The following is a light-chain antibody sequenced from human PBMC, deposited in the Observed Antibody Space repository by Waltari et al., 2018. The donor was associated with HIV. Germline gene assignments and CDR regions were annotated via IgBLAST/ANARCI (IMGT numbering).Light chain of an antibody. V-gene: IGKV1-39*01. J-gene: IGKJ4*01. Sequence: DIQMTQSPSSLSASVGNRVTITCRARQNISSYLNWYQQKPGKAPKVLLYAASSLQSGVPSRFSGSGSGTDFTLTISSLQPEDFATYYCQQSYTAPPTFGGGTKVEIK. CDR2: AAS. CDR3: QQSYTAPPT. CDR1: QNISSY.